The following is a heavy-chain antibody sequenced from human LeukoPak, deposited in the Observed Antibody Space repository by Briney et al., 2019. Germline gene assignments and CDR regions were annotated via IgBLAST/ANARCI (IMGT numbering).Heavy chain of an antibody. D-gene: IGHD2-2*01. Sequence: SETLSLTCTVSGGSISSSSYYWGWIRQPPGKGLEWIGSIYYSGSTYYNPSLKSRVTISVDTSKNQFSLKLSSVTAADTAVYYCARHIVVVPAAMDRFDPWGQGTLVTVSS. J-gene: IGHJ5*02. CDR2: IYYSGST. CDR1: GGSISSSSYY. CDR3: ARHIVVVPAAMDRFDP. V-gene: IGHV4-39*01.